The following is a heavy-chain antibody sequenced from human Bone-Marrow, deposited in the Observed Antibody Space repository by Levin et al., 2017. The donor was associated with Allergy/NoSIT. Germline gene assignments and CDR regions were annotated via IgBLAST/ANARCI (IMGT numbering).Heavy chain of an antibody. CDR1: DGAFSGYF. CDR3: ARGYALGDHFTMDV. D-gene: IGHD1-14*01. Sequence: PSETLSLTCAVHDGAFSGYFWSWIRQPPGKGLEWIGEMNHGGSSNYKPSLKSRVTISVDTSRKQFSLNLTSVTATDTAVYYCARGYALGDHFTMDVWGQGTTVTVSS. CDR2: MNHGGSS. V-gene: IGHV4-34*01. J-gene: IGHJ6*02.